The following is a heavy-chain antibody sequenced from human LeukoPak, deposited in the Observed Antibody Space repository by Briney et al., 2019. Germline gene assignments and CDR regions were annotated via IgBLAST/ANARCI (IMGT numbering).Heavy chain of an antibody. CDR2: IKQDGSEK. CDR3: ARAGGVGALDY. Sequence: GGSLRLSCAASGFTFSIYAMSWVRQAPGKGLEWVANIKQDGSEKYYVDSVKGRFTISRDNAKNSLYLQMNSLRAEDTAVYYCARAGGVGALDYWGQGTLVTVSS. J-gene: IGHJ4*02. D-gene: IGHD1-26*01. CDR1: GFTFSIYA. V-gene: IGHV3-7*01.